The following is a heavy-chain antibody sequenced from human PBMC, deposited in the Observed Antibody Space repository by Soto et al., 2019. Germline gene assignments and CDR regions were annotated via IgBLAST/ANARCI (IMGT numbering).Heavy chain of an antibody. CDR1: GFTFSSYA. V-gene: IGHV3-30-3*01. D-gene: IGHD6-19*01. CDR2: ISYDGSNK. J-gene: IGHJ5*02. Sequence: GGSLRLSCAASGFTFSSYAMHWVRQAPGKGLEWVAVISYDGSNKYYADSVKGRFTISRDNSKNTLYLQMNSLRAEDTAVYYCARDQVESSSGWYGWFDPWGQGTLVTVSS. CDR3: ARDQVESSSGWYGWFDP.